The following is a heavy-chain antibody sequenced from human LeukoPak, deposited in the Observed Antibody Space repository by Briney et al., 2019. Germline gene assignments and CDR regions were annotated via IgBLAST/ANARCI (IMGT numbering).Heavy chain of an antibody. J-gene: IGHJ4*02. CDR1: GLTFSSYA. V-gene: IGHV3-23*01. CDR2: ISGSGGST. Sequence: GGSLRLSCAASGLTFSSYAMSWVRQAPGKGLEWVSAISGSGGSTYYADSVKGRFTISRDNSKNTLYLQMNSLRAEDTAVYYCAKDVYDILTGYSLYYFDYWGQGTLVTVSS. CDR3: AKDVYDILTGYSLYYFDY. D-gene: IGHD3-9*01.